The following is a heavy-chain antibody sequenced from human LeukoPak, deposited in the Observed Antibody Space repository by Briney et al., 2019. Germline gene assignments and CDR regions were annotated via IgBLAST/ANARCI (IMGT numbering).Heavy chain of an antibody. CDR2: IYYSGST. V-gene: IGHV4-39*02. J-gene: IGHJ4*02. Sequence: PSETLSLTCTVSGGSISSSSYYWGWIRQPPGKGLEWIGSIYYSGSTYYNPSLKSRVTISVDTSKNQFSLKLSSVTAADTAVYYCAREMATKSYYFDYWGQGTLVTVSS. CDR1: GGSISSSSYY. CDR3: AREMATKSYYFDY. D-gene: IGHD5-24*01.